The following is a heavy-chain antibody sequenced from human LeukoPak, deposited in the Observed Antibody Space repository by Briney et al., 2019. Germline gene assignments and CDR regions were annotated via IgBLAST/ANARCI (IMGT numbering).Heavy chain of an antibody. D-gene: IGHD3-3*01. Sequence: GRSLRLSCAASGFTFSSYAMHWVRQAPGKGLEYVSAISSNGGSTYYANSVKGRFTISRDNSKNTLYLQMGSLRAEDMAVYYCARDQARDDFWTGFDPWGQGTLVTVSS. V-gene: IGHV3-64*01. J-gene: IGHJ5*02. CDR2: ISSNGGST. CDR1: GFTFSSYA. CDR3: ARDQARDDFWTGFDP.